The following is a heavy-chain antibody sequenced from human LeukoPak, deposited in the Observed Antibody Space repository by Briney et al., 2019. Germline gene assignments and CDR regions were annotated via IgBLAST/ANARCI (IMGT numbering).Heavy chain of an antibody. CDR3: AKEGMATPYYYCGMDV. J-gene: IGHJ6*02. CDR1: GFTFSSYA. Sequence: PGGSLRLSCAASGFTFSSYAMSWVRQAPGKGLEWVSAISGSGGSTYYADSVKGRFTISRDNSKNTLYLQMNSLRAEDTAVYYCAKEGMATPYYYCGMDVWGQGTTVTVSS. CDR2: ISGSGGST. D-gene: IGHD5-24*01. V-gene: IGHV3-23*01.